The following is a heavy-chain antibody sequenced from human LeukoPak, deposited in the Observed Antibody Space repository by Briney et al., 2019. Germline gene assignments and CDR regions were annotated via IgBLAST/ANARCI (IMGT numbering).Heavy chain of an antibody. CDR1: GYTFTIYY. Sequence: ASVKVSCKASGYTFTIYYMHWVRQAPGQGLEWMGIINPSGGSTSYAQKFQGRVTMTRDTSTSTVYMELSSLRSEDTVVYYCARATIQQDDAFDIWGQGTMVTVSS. CDR3: ARATIQQDDAFDI. J-gene: IGHJ3*02. V-gene: IGHV1-46*01. D-gene: IGHD5-18*01. CDR2: INPSGGST.